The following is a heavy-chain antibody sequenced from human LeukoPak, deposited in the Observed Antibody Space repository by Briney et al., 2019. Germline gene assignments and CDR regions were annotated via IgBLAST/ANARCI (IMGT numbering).Heavy chain of an antibody. D-gene: IGHD5-18*01. V-gene: IGHV1-2*06. CDR3: ARGGRSGYRYFDY. CDR1: EYTFTDYY. CDR2: ISPNTGGT. Sequence: ASVKVSCKASEYTFTDYYIHWIRQAPGQGLEWMGRISPNTGGTDHAQEFRDKITMTRDTSISTAYIELSRLISDDTAVYYCARGGRSGYRYFDYWGQGTLVTVSS. J-gene: IGHJ4*02.